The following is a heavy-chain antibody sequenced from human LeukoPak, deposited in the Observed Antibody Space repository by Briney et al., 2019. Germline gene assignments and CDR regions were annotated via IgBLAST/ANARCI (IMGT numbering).Heavy chain of an antibody. J-gene: IGHJ4*02. CDR3: ARLGGSSQFDY. V-gene: IGHV4-59*01. CDR1: GGSISSYY. CDR2: IYYRGST. D-gene: IGHD1-26*01. Sequence: PSETLSLTCKVSGGSISSYYWSWIRQPPGKGLEWIGYIYYRGSTNYNSSLKSRVTVSLDTSKSQFSLKLCSVTAADTAVYYCARLGGSSQFDYWGQGILVTVSS.